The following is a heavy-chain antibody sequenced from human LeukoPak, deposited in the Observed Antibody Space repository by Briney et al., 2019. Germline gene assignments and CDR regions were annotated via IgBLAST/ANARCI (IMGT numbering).Heavy chain of an antibody. Sequence: SETLSLTCTVSGGPISSYYWSWIRQPPGKGLEWIGYIYYSGSTNYNPSLKGRVTISVDTSKNQFSLKLSSVTAADTAVYYCARLGGVADDYWGQGTLVTVSS. CDR3: ARLGGVADDY. CDR1: GGPISSYY. CDR2: IYYSGST. D-gene: IGHD3-3*01. V-gene: IGHV4-59*08. J-gene: IGHJ4*02.